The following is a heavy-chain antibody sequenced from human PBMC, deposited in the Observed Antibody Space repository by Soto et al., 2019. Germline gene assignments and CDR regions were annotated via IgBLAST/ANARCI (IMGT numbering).Heavy chain of an antibody. Sequence: SETLSLTCTVSGDSISGGYYWSWIRQHPGKGLEWIGYVSPSGNTYYNPSLNSRVSISIDTSKNQFSLKLSSVTAADTAVYYCARRYGGNFDYWGQGTLVTVSS. CDR1: GDSISGGYY. CDR3: ARRYGGNFDY. CDR2: VSPSGNT. V-gene: IGHV4-31*03. J-gene: IGHJ4*02. D-gene: IGHD3-16*01.